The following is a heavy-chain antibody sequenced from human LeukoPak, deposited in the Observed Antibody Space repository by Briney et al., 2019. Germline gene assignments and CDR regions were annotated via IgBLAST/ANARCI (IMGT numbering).Heavy chain of an antibody. CDR3: ARDSPERGYSYGPLDNYFDY. J-gene: IGHJ4*02. Sequence: GSLSLYCAASGFSFGDYGMSWVRQAPGKGMEWDSGINWNGGSTDYADSEKGRLTISRDNGKNSLYLQMNSLRAEDTAMYYCARDSPERGYSYGPLDNYFDYWGQGTLVTVSS. CDR2: INWNGGST. V-gene: IGHV3-20*04. D-gene: IGHD5-18*01. CDR1: GFSFGDYG.